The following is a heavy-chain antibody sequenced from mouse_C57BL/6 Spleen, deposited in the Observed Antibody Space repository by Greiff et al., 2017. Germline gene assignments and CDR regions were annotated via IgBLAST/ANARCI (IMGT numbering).Heavy chain of an antibody. CDR2: IDPETGGT. J-gene: IGHJ2*01. CDR3: TRDPNYYGSSSYYFDY. Sequence: QVQLQQSGAELVRPGASVTLSCKASGYTFTDYEMHWVKQTPVHGLEWIGAIDPETGGTAYNQKFKGKAILTADKSSSTAYMELRILTSEASAVYYCTRDPNYYGSSSYYFDYWGQGTTLTVSS. D-gene: IGHD1-1*01. CDR1: GYTFTDYE. V-gene: IGHV1-15*01.